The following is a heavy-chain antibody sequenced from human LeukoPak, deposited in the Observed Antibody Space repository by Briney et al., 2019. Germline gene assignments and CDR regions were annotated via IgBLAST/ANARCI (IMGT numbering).Heavy chain of an antibody. CDR1: GFTFSNYD. J-gene: IGHJ4*02. D-gene: IGHD6-19*01. CDR2: ISYDGSNK. V-gene: IGHV3-30*18. Sequence: GGSLRLSCAASGFTFSNYDMSWVRQAPGKGLEWVAVISYDGSNKYYADSVKGRFTISRDSSKNTLYLQMNSLRAEDTAVYYCAKDLSGCFGYWGQGTLVTVSS. CDR3: AKDLSGCFGY.